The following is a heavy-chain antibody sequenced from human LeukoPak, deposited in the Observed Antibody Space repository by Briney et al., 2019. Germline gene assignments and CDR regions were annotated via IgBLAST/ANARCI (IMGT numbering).Heavy chain of an antibody. Sequence: GSSVKVSCQASGGTFSSYAISWVRQAPGQGLEWMGGIIPIFGTANYAQKFQGRVTITADKSTSTAYMELSSLRSEDTAVYYCARGSSGWYYFDYWGQGTLVTVSS. CDR1: GGTFSSYA. D-gene: IGHD6-19*01. J-gene: IGHJ4*02. CDR3: ARGSSGWYYFDY. V-gene: IGHV1-69*06. CDR2: IIPIFGTA.